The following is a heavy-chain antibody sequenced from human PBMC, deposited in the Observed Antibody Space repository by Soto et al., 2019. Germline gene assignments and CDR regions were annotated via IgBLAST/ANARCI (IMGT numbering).Heavy chain of an antibody. CDR2: ISGSGGST. J-gene: IGHJ2*01. V-gene: IGHV3-23*01. D-gene: IGHD6-13*01. CDR3: AKWVAAAGRRNWYFDL. Sequence: EVQLLESGGGLVQPGGSLRLSCAASGFTFSSYAMSWVRQAPGKGLEWVSAISGSGGSTYYADSVKGRFTISRDNSKNTLYQQMNSLRAEDTAVYYCAKWVAAAGRRNWYFDLWGRGTLVTVSS. CDR1: GFTFSSYA.